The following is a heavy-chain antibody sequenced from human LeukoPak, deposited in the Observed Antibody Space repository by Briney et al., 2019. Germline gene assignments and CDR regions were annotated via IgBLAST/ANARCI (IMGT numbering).Heavy chain of an antibody. Sequence: SETLSLTCAVYGGSFSGYYWSWIRQPPGKGLEWIGEINHSGSTNYNPSLKSRVTISVDTSKNQFSLKLSSVTAADTAVYYCARSISSGWLLQSYYFDYWGQGTLVTVSS. J-gene: IGHJ4*02. D-gene: IGHD6-19*01. V-gene: IGHV4-34*01. CDR1: GGSFSGYY. CDR3: ARSISSGWLLQSYYFDY. CDR2: INHSGST.